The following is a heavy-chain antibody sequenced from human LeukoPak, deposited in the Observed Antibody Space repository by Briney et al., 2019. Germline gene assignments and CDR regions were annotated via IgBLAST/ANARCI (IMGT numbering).Heavy chain of an antibody. CDR1: GFTFSSYS. J-gene: IGHJ4*02. CDR3: ARALRYFDWPHPVFPNDY. Sequence: GGSLRLSCAASGFTFSSYSMNWVRQAPGKGLEWVSSISSSSSYIYYADSVKGRFTIFRDNAKNSLYLQMNSLRAEDTAVYYCARALRYFDWPHPVFPNDYRGQGTLVTVSS. CDR2: ISSSSSYI. V-gene: IGHV3-21*01. D-gene: IGHD3-9*01.